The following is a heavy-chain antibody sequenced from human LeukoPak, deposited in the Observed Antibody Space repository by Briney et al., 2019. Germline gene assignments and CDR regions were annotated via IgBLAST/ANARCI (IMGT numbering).Heavy chain of an antibody. CDR1: XXTFISYA. CDR3: ARDITVAGNRFDY. D-gene: IGHD6-19*01. CDR2: IIPIFGTA. Sequence: ASVKXXXKASXXTFISYAIXWVRQAPGQGLEWMGGIIPIFGTANYAQKFQGRVTITTDEYKSTAYMELSSLRSEATAVYYCARDITVAGNRFDYGGQGTLVTVS. J-gene: IGHJ4*02. V-gene: IGHV1-69*05.